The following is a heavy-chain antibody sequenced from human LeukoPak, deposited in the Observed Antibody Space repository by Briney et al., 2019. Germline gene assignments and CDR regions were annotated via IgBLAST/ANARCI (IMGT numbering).Heavy chain of an antibody. CDR3: AKGTRPYYDSSGYPDY. Sequence: GGSLRLSCAASGFTFSSYGMHWVRQAPGKGLEWVAVISYDGSNKYYADSVKGRFTISRDNSKNTLYLHMNSLRAEDTAVYYCAKGTRPYYDSSGYPDYWGQGTLVTVSS. D-gene: IGHD3-22*01. J-gene: IGHJ4*02. V-gene: IGHV3-30*18. CDR1: GFTFSSYG. CDR2: ISYDGSNK.